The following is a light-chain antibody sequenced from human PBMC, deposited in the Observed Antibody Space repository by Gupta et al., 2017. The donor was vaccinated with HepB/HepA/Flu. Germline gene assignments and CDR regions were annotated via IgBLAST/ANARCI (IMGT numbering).Light chain of an antibody. J-gene: IGKJ3*01. Sequence: EIVMTQSPATLSVSPGERATLSCRASQSVSSNLAWYQQKPGQAPRLLIYGASTRATGIPARFSGSGSGTEFTLTISSRQSEDFAVYYCQQYNKWPRFTFGPGTKVDIK. V-gene: IGKV3-15*01. CDR1: QSVSSN. CDR2: GAS. CDR3: QQYNKWPRFT.